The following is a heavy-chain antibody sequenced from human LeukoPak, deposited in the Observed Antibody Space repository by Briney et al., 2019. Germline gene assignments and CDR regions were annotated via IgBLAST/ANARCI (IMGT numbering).Heavy chain of an antibody. Sequence: GSLRLSCAVSGFSFNTYWMTWVRQAPGKGLEWVANIKQDGSEKYYVDSAKGRFTISRDNAKNSLYLQMNSLRAEDTAVYYCASEDYYDSSGYYNVGAFDIWGQGTMVTVSS. CDR1: GFSFNTYW. CDR3: ASEDYYDSSGYYNVGAFDI. CDR2: IKQDGSEK. D-gene: IGHD3-22*01. V-gene: IGHV3-7*01. J-gene: IGHJ3*02.